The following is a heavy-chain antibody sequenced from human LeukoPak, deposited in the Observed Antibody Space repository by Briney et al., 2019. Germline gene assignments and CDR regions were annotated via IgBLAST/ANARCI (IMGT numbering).Heavy chain of an antibody. CDR1: GFTFSTYS. J-gene: IGHJ4*02. D-gene: IGHD5-24*01. Sequence: GGSLRLSCEASGFTFSTYSMNWVRQAPGKGLEWVSYINSSGIVIYYADSAKGRFTISRDNAKNSLYLQMNSLRAEDTAVYYCARDLHRDGVNWPYFDYWGQGTLVTVSS. CDR3: ARDLHRDGVNWPYFDY. CDR2: INSSGIVI. V-gene: IGHV3-48*04.